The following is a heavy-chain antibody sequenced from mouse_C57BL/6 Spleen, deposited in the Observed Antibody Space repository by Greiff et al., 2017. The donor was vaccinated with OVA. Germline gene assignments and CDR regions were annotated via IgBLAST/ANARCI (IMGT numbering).Heavy chain of an antibody. CDR3: TKSYYGSSYLDY. CDR2: INPNYGTT. Sequence: EVQLQEPGPELVKPGASVKISCKASGYSFTDYNMNWVKQSTGQSLEWIGVINPNYGTTSYNQKFKGKATLTVDQSSSTAYMQLNSLTSEDSAVYDCTKSYYGSSYLDYWGQGTTLTVSS. CDR1: GYSFTDYN. J-gene: IGHJ2*01. D-gene: IGHD1-1*01. V-gene: IGHV1-39*01.